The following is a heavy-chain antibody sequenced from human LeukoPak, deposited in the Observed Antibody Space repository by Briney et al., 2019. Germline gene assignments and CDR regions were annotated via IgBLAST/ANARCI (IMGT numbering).Heavy chain of an antibody. CDR2: IYTSGST. D-gene: IGHD2-15*01. V-gene: IGHV4-61*02. Sequence: SQTLSLTCTVSGGSISSGSYYWSWIRQPPGKGLEWIGRIYTSGSTNYNPSLKSRVTISVDTSKNQFSLKLSSVTAADTAVYYCARAGGYCSGGSCYPLWGQGTLVTVSS. CDR3: ARAGGYCSGGSCYPL. J-gene: IGHJ4*02. CDR1: GGSISSGSYY.